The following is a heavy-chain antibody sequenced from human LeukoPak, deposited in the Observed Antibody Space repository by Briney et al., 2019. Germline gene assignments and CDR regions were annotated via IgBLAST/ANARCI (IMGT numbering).Heavy chain of an antibody. D-gene: IGHD3-22*01. CDR3: AKDRRDYDSSGYPDY. CDR2: IDRSSNTI. J-gene: IGHJ4*02. V-gene: IGHV3-48*01. CDR1: GFTLSTAS. Sequence: PGGSLRLSCAASGFTLSTASMNWVRQAPGKGLEWISYIDRSSNTIYYADSVKGRFTISRDNSKNTLYLQMNSLRAEDTAVYYCAKDRRDYDSSGYPDYWGQGTLVTVSS.